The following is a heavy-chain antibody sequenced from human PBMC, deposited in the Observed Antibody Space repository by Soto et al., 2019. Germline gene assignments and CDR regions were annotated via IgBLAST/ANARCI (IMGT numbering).Heavy chain of an antibody. Sequence: QVQLQESGPGLVKPSETLSLTCSVSGGSITSHYCSWFRQPPGKGLEWIGYIHHSGSTSYNPSLKSGVTMSVDTTKNQCSLKVGSVIAADTALYYCARQGFGQLHGLVDVWGPGTTVTVSS. J-gene: IGHJ6*01. D-gene: IGHD3-10*01. CDR1: GGSITSHY. CDR2: IHHSGST. V-gene: IGHV4-59*08. CDR3: ARQGFGQLHGLVDV.